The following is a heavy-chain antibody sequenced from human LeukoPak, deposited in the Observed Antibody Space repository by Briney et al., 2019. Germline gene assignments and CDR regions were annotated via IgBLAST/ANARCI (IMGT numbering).Heavy chain of an antibody. CDR3: ARVLRSGWYSGYFDC. CDR2: IKQDGSEK. Sequence: GGSLRLSCAASGFTFSSYWMSWVRQAPGKGLEWVANIKQDGSEKYYVDSVKGRFTISRDNAKNSLYLQMNSLRAEDTAVYYCARVLRSGWYSGYFDCWGQGTLVTVSS. CDR1: GFTFSSYW. V-gene: IGHV3-7*01. D-gene: IGHD6-19*01. J-gene: IGHJ4*02.